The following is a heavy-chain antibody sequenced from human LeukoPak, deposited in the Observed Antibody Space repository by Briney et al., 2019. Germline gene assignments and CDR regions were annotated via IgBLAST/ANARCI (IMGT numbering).Heavy chain of an antibody. V-gene: IGHV4-30-4*08. Sequence: SETLSLTCTVSVGSISSGDYYWSWIRQPPGKGLEWIGYIYYSGSTYYNPSLKSRVTISVDTSKNQSSLKLSSVTAADTAVYYCARGKDFWSGYLSFSFDYWGQGTLVTVSS. CDR1: VGSISSGDYY. CDR3: ARGKDFWSGYLSFSFDY. CDR2: IYYSGST. J-gene: IGHJ4*02. D-gene: IGHD3-3*01.